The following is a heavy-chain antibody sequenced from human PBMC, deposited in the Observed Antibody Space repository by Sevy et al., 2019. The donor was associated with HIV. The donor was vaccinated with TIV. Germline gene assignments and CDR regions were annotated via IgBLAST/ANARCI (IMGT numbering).Heavy chain of an antibody. CDR3: ARRGDNNWFDP. D-gene: IGHD2-15*01. CDR2: ISYTGST. J-gene: IGHJ5*02. CDR1: GVSISGGAYY. Sequence: SETLSLTCTVSGVSISGGAYYWGWIRQPPGKGLGWIGSISYTGSTYYNPSLKSRVTISVDTSKNQFSRKLTAVTAADSAVYYCARRGDNNWFDPWGQGTLVTVSS. V-gene: IGHV4-39*01.